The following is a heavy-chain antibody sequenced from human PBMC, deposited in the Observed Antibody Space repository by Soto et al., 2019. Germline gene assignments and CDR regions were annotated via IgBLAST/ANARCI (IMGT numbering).Heavy chain of an antibody. V-gene: IGHV4-30-2*01. Sequence: SETLSLTCGVSGGSISSGGYSWSWIRQPPGKGLEWIGYIYHSGSTYYNPSLKSRVTISVDRSKNQFSLKLSSVTAADTAVYYCARYYYDSSGYYYDSSSPYNWFDPWGQGTLVTVYS. D-gene: IGHD3-22*01. J-gene: IGHJ5*02. CDR2: IYHSGST. CDR1: GGSISSGGYS. CDR3: ARYYYDSSGYYYDSSSPYNWFDP.